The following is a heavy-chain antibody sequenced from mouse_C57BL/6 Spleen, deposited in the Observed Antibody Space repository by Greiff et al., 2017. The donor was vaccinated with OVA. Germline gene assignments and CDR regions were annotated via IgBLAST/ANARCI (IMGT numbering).Heavy chain of an antibody. V-gene: IGHV5-4*01. CDR1: GFTFSSYA. CDR2: ISDGGSYT. Sequence: EVKVEESGGGLVKPGGSLKLSCAASGFTFSSYAMSWVRQTPEKRLEWVATISDGGSYTYYPDNVKGRFTISRDNAKNNLYLQMSHLKSEDTAMYYCARDRNYSNYGNYAMDYWGQGTSVTVSS. CDR3: ARDRNYSNYGNYAMDY. D-gene: IGHD2-5*01. J-gene: IGHJ4*01.